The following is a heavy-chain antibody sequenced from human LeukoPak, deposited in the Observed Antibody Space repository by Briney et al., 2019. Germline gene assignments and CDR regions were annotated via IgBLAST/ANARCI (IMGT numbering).Heavy chain of an antibody. Sequence: GGSLRLSCAASGFTFDDYAMQWVRQAPGKGLEWVSLISGGGGSTYYADSVKVRFTISRDNSKDSLYLQMNSLRTEDTALYYCAKDRPSAYGGYCSGGSCYGNWFDPWGQGTLVTVSS. CDR2: ISGGGGST. D-gene: IGHD2-15*01. J-gene: IGHJ5*02. V-gene: IGHV3-43*02. CDR1: GFTFDDYA. CDR3: AKDRPSAYGGYCSGGSCYGNWFDP.